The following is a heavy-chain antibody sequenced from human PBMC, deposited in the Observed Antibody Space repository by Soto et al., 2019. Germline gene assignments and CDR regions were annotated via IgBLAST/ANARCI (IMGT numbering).Heavy chain of an antibody. CDR2: ITDSGGDA. Sequence: PGGSLRLSCAASGFPFNNYAMSWVRQAPGKGLEWVSTITDSGGDAKYADSVRGRFAISRDNSKKTLYLQMSSLTAEDSAIYYCARGSTDSYPGSRIFDFWGRGTLVTVSS. CDR3: ARGSTDSYPGSRIFDF. J-gene: IGHJ4*02. CDR1: GFPFNNYA. D-gene: IGHD3-10*01. V-gene: IGHV3-23*01.